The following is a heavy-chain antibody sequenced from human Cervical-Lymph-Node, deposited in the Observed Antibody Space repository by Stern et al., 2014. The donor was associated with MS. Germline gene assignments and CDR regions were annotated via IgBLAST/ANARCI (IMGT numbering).Heavy chain of an antibody. CDR3: AKPQEAAGTEAFDY. Sequence: VHLVESGGGVVQPGRSLRLSCAASGFTFSSYGMHWVRQAPGKGLEWVAVISYDGSNKYYADSVKGRFTISRDNSKNTLYLQMNSLRAEDTAVYYCAKPQEAAGTEAFDYWGQGTLVTVSS. J-gene: IGHJ4*02. V-gene: IGHV3-30*18. CDR1: GFTFSSYG. D-gene: IGHD6-13*01. CDR2: ISYDGSNK.